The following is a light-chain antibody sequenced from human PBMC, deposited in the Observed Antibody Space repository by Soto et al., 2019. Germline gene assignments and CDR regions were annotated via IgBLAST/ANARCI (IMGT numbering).Light chain of an antibody. V-gene: IGKV3-15*01. CDR1: QSVRSSY. Sequence: DIVLPKSPGTLSLSPGERSTLSCMAIQSVRSSYLAWYQQKPGQAPRLLIYGASTRATGIPARFSGSGSGTEFTLTISILQSEDFAIYYCQQYYNWPPITFGQGARLEIK. CDR3: QQYYNWPPIT. J-gene: IGKJ5*01. CDR2: GAS.